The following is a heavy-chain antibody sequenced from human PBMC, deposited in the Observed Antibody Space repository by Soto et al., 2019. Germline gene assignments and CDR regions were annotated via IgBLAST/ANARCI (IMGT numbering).Heavy chain of an antibody. D-gene: IGHD3-22*01. Sequence: QVQLVQSGAEVKKPGSSVKVSCKASGGTFSSYAISWVRQAPGQGLEWMGGIIPIFGTANYAQKFQGRVTSNADESTSTAYMELSSLRSEDTAVYYCARDRRARSDYYDSSGYDAFDIWGQGTMVTVSS. CDR1: GGTFSSYA. CDR2: IIPIFGTA. J-gene: IGHJ3*02. CDR3: ARDRRARSDYYDSSGYDAFDI. V-gene: IGHV1-69*01.